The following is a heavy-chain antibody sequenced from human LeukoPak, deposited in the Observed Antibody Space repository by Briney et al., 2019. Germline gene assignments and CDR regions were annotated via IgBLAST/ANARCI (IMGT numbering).Heavy chain of an antibody. Sequence: GGSLTLSCAASGFSFSSYAMSWVRQAPGKGLEWVSAISGSGDTTDFADSVNGRFTISRDNSKNTLYLQMNSLRAEDTAVYYCAKDPYSSSWYPDYWGQGTLVTVSS. CDR3: AKDPYSSSWYPDY. D-gene: IGHD6-13*01. V-gene: IGHV3-23*01. CDR2: ISGSGDTT. CDR1: GFSFSSYA. J-gene: IGHJ4*02.